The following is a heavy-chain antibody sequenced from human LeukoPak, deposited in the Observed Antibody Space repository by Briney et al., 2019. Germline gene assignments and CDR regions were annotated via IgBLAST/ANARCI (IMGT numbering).Heavy chain of an antibody. D-gene: IGHD3-10*01. CDR3: ARTRGSHPSPFDS. CDR1: GFTFRSYG. CDR2: IYSGGST. Sequence: GGSLRLSCAASGFTFRSYGMQWVRQAPGKGLECVSVIYSGGSTYSADSVKGRFTISRDNSRNMVYLQMSSLRAEDTAVYYCARTRGSHPSPFDSWGQGTLVTVSS. J-gene: IGHJ4*02. V-gene: IGHV3-53*01.